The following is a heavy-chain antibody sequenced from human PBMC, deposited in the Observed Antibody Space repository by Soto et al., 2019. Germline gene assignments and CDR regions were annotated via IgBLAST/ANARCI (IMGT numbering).Heavy chain of an antibody. Sequence: QVQLVQSGAEVKKPGSSVKVSCKASGGTFSRYAFSWVRQAPGQGPEWMGGISPMYGTANYAQKFQGRVTINADRSPNTVYMELSSLRYEDTAVYYCAKGDGGIRENWKYYYYAFDVWDPGTSVTV. CDR1: GGTFSRYA. CDR3: AKGDGGIRENWKYYYYAFDV. V-gene: IGHV1-69*14. CDR2: ISPMYGTA. J-gene: IGHJ6*02. D-gene: IGHD1-1*01.